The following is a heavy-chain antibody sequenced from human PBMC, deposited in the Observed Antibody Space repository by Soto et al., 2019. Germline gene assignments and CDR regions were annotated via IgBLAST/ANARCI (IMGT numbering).Heavy chain of an antibody. J-gene: IGHJ4*02. CDR1: GGSISSGGYY. D-gene: IGHD6-19*01. CDR2: IFDSGTT. Sequence: QVQLQESGPGLVKPSQTLSLTCTVSGGSISSGGYYWSWLRQHPGKGLEWIGYIFDSGTTYYNPSLKSLVTRSVDPSKSQFSLRLTSVPATDTAVYYCASQASGWYPDYWGQGTLVTVSS. V-gene: IGHV4-31*01. CDR3: ASQASGWYPDY.